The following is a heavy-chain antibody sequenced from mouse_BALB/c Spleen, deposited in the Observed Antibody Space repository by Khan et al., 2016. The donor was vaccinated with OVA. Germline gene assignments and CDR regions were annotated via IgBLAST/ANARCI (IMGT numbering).Heavy chain of an antibody. Sequence: EVKLMESGGSSVKPGGSLKLSCAVSGFTFSSYVMSWVRQTPEKRLEWVASISSGGSTYYPDSVKGRFTISRDNARNIVNLQMSSLRSEDMAIYYCAREAYKYDEYYFDYWGQGTTLTVSS. CDR2: ISSGGST. CDR1: GFTFSSYV. CDR3: AREAYKYDEYYFDY. D-gene: IGHD2-14*01. V-gene: IGHV5-6-5*01. J-gene: IGHJ2*01.